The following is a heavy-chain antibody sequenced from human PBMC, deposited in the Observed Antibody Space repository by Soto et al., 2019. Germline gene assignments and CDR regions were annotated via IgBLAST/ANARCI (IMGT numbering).Heavy chain of an antibody. CDR2: IHHSGST. Sequence: QMQLQESGPGLVKPSETLSLTCAVSSASIITEQRWTWVRQPPGKGLEWIGEIHHSGSTNNNPSLRSRVTMSVDKSKNQFSLYLNSVTAADMALYYCARSFGWYAIDHWGQGTLVIVSS. CDR3: ARSFGWYAIDH. D-gene: IGHD6-19*01. CDR1: SASIITEQR. J-gene: IGHJ4*02. V-gene: IGHV4-4*02.